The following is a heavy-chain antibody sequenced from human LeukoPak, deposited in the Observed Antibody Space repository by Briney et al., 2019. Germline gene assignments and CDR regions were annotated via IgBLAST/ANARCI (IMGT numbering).Heavy chain of an antibody. D-gene: IGHD2-2*01. CDR1: GYTFTGYY. CDR2: INPNSGGT. CDR3: ARGPSLVVPAAINWFDP. V-gene: IGHV1-2*02. Sequence: GASVKVSCKASGYTFTGYYMHRVRQAPGQGLEWMGWINPNSGGTNYAQKFQGRVTMTRDTSISTAYMELSRLRSDDTAVYYCARGPSLVVPAAINWFDPWGQGTLVTVSS. J-gene: IGHJ5*02.